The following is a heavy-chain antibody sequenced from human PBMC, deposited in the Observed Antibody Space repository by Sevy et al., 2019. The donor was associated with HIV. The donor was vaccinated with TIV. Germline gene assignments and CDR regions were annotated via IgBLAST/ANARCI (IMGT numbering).Heavy chain of an antibody. CDR3: ARGLEITAAGLFDY. Sequence: SETLSLTCAVYGGSFSGYYWSWIRQPPGKGLEWIGEINHSGSTNYNPSRKSRVTISVDTSKNQFSLKLSSVTAADTAVYYCARGLEITAAGLFDYWGQGTLVTVSS. D-gene: IGHD6-13*01. J-gene: IGHJ4*02. CDR1: GGSFSGYY. CDR2: INHSGST. V-gene: IGHV4-34*01.